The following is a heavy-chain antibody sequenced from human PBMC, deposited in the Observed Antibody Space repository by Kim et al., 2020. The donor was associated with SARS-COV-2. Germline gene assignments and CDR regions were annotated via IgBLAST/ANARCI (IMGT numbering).Heavy chain of an antibody. D-gene: IGHD3-10*01. CDR2: IKSKTDGGTT. V-gene: IGHV3-15*01. CDR1: GFTFSNAW. Sequence: GGSLRLSCAASGFTFSNAWMSWVRQAPGKGLEWVGRIKSKTDGGTTDYAAPVKGRFTISRDDSKNTLYLQMNSLKTEDTAVYYCTTTRITMVRGVTAAGVKSDRAGLFDYWGQGTLVTVSS. J-gene: IGHJ4*02. CDR3: TTTRITMVRGVTAAGVKSDRAGLFDY.